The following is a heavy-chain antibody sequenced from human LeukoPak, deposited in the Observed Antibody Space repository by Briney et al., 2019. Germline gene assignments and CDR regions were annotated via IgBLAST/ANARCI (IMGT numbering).Heavy chain of an antibody. CDR3: ARDGEQQLGRDFDY. CDR1: GYTFTGYY. J-gene: IGHJ4*02. Sequence: ASVKVSCKASGYTFTGYYIHWVRQAPGQGLEWLGWINPYSGDTNYGQKFQGRVTMTRDTSISTAYMELTSLTSDDTGVYYCARDGEQQLGRDFDYWGQGTLVTVSS. V-gene: IGHV1-2*02. D-gene: IGHD6-13*01. CDR2: INPYSGDT.